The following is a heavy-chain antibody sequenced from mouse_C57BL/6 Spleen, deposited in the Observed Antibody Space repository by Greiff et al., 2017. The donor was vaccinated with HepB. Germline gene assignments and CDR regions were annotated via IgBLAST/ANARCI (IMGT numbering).Heavy chain of an antibody. CDR3: ARATMVTTGYYFDY. J-gene: IGHJ2*01. D-gene: IGHD2-2*01. CDR2: IYPSDSET. Sequence: VKLQQPGAELVRPGSSVKLSCKASGYTFTSYWMDWVKQRPGQGLEWIGNIYPSDSETHYNQKFKDKATLTVDKSSSTAYMQLSSLTSEDSAVYYCARATMVTTGYYFDYWGQGTTLTVSS. CDR1: GYTFTSYW. V-gene: IGHV1-61*01.